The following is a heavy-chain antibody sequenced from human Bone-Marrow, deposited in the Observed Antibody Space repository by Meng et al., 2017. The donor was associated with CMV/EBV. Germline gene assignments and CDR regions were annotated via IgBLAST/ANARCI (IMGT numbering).Heavy chain of an antibody. V-gene: IGHV3-11*01. D-gene: IGHD6-13*01. CDR3: ARDSHGSSWYY. CDR1: GFTFSDYY. Sequence: GESLKISCAASGFTFSDYYMSWIRQAPGKGLEWVSYISSSGSTIYYADSVKGRFTISRDNAKNSLYLQMNSLRAEDTAVYYCARDSHGSSWYYWGQGTLVTVSS. J-gene: IGHJ4*02. CDR2: ISSSGSTI.